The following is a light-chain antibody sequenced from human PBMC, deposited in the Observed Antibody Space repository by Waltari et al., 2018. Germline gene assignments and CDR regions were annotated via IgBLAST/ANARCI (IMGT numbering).Light chain of an antibody. CDR1: SGAVTSGHY. CDR2: DVN. J-gene: IGLJ3*02. CDR3: FLAYSGVWV. Sequence: QAVVTQEPSLTVSPGGTVTPTCGSSSGAVTSGHYHFWFQQKPGQAPRTLIYDVNNKESWTPARFSGSLLGGKAALTLSGAQPEDEADYYCFLAYSGVWVFGGGTRLTVL. V-gene: IGLV7-46*01.